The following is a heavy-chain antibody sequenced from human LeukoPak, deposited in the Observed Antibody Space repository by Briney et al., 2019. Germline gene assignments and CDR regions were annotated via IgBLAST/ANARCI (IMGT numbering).Heavy chain of an antibody. V-gene: IGHV6-1*01. CDR1: GDSVSSNSVA. CDR2: TYYRSKWYN. Sequence: SPTLSLTCAISGDSVSSNSVAWNWIRQSPSRGLEWLGRTYYRSKWYNDYAESVKSRITINPDTSKNQFSLQLNSVTPEDTAVYYCARALAAAGGFAFDFWGQGTMVTVSS. J-gene: IGHJ3*01. CDR3: ARALAAAGGFAFDF. D-gene: IGHD6-13*01.